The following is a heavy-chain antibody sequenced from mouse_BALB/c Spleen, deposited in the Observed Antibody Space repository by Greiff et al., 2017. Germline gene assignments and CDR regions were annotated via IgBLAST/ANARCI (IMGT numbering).Heavy chain of an antibody. V-gene: IGHV5-6-3*01. Sequence: DVMLVESGGGLVQPGGSLKLSCAASGFTFSSYGMSWVRQTPDKRLELVATINSNGGSTYYPDSVKGRFTISRDNAKNTLYLQMSSLKSEDTAMYYCARLRYGSMDYWGQGTSVTVSS. D-gene: IGHD2-14*01. CDR3: ARLRYGSMDY. J-gene: IGHJ4*01. CDR1: GFTFSSYG. CDR2: INSNGGST.